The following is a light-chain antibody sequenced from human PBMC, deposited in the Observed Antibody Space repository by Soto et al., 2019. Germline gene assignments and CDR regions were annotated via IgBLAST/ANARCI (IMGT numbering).Light chain of an antibody. CDR2: GAS. CDR1: QSVSSSY. Sequence: EIVLTQSPGTLSLSPGERATLSCRASQSVSSSYLAWYQQKPGQAPRLLIYGASSRATGIPDRFSGSGSGTDFTLTISRLEPEDYAVYYCQHYDSSALTFGGGTKVDIK. CDR3: QHYDSSALT. V-gene: IGKV3-20*01. J-gene: IGKJ4*01.